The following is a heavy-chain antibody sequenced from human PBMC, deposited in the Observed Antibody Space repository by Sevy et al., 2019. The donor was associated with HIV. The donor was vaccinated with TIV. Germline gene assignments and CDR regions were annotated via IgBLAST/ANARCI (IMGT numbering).Heavy chain of an antibody. CDR1: GFIFGSYA. J-gene: IGHJ4*02. CDR3: ARDPGSSWSSFDY. CDR2: ISYAGSHK. D-gene: IGHD6-13*01. Sequence: GGSLRLSCAASGFIFGSYAMNWVRQAPGKGLEWVAVISYAGSHKYYADSVKGRFTISRDSSKNTLYLQMHSLRTDDTAVYYCARDPGSSWSSFDYWGQGTLVTVSS. V-gene: IGHV3-30-3*01.